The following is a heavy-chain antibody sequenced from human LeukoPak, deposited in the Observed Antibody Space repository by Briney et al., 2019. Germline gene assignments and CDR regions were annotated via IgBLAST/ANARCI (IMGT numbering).Heavy chain of an antibody. V-gene: IGHV3-33*01. J-gene: IGHJ4*02. D-gene: IGHD6-13*01. Sequence: GGSLRLSCAASGFTFSSYGMHWVRQAPGKGLEWVAVIWYDGSNKYYADAVKGRFTISRDNSKNTLYLQMNSLRSDDTAVYYCARDDGSWPNFDYWGQGTLVTVSS. CDR2: IWYDGSNK. CDR1: GFTFSSYG. CDR3: ARDDGSWPNFDY.